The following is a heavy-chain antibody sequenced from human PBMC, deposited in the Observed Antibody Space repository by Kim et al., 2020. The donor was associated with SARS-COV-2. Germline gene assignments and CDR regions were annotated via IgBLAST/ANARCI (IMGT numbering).Heavy chain of an antibody. J-gene: IGHJ4*02. D-gene: IGHD5-12*01. CDR3: ARIDGYNYYFGY. V-gene: IGHV1-69*01. Sequence: NYAEKLQGRVTLTADESTSTAYMELSSLRSEYTAVYYCARIDGYNYYFGYWGQGTLVTVSS.